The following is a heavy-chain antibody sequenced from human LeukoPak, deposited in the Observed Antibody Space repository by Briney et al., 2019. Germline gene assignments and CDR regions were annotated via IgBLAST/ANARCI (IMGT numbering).Heavy chain of an antibody. CDR3: ARDAGVAAHNTDWFDP. CDR1: GYTFTSYG. CDR2: ISASSDNT. V-gene: IGHV1-18*01. D-gene: IGHD6-13*01. J-gene: IGHJ5*02. Sequence: ASVKVSCKASGYTFTSYGISWVRQAPGQGLEWMGWISASSDNTYFAQSLQGRVSMTTDKPTSTAYMELRNLRSDDTAVYYCARDAGVAAHNTDWFDPWGQGTLVTVSS.